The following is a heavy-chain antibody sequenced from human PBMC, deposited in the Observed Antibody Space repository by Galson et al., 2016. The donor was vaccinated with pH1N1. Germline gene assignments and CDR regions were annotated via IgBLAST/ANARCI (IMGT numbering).Heavy chain of an antibody. CDR1: GYTFASYA. CDR3: ARGSYRCSGGSCYFDS. CDR2: IHTTTGDP. J-gene: IGHJ4*02. Sequence: SVKVSCKASGYTFASYAINWVRQVPGQGLEWMGWIHTTTGDPSYGQGFTGRFVFSLDTSVTTAYLQISSLKTEDAAVYYCARGSYRCSGGSCYFDSWGQGTLVTVHS. D-gene: IGHD2-15*01. V-gene: IGHV7-4-1*02.